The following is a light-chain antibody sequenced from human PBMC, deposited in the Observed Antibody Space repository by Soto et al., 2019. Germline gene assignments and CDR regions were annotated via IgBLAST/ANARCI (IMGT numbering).Light chain of an antibody. J-gene: IGKJ2*01. V-gene: IGKV3-15*01. CDR2: GAS. CDR1: QSVSSN. CDR3: QQYNQCPPYT. Sequence: EIVMTQSPANLSVSPGERATLSCRASQSVSSNLAWYQQKPGQGPRLLIYGASTRATSIPARFSGSGSGTEFTLTINSLQSEDFAVYYCQQYNQCPPYTFGQGTKLEIK.